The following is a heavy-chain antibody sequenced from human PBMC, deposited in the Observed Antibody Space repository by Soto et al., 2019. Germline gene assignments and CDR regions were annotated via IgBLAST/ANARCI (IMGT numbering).Heavy chain of an antibody. V-gene: IGHV3-9*01. CDR2: ISWNSGSI. D-gene: IGHD2-21*02. J-gene: IGHJ3*02. CDR1: GFTFDDYA. Sequence: EVQLVESGGGLVQPGRSLRLSCAASGFTFDDYAMHWVRQAPGKGLEWVSGISWNSGSIGYADSVKGRFTISRDNAKNSLYLQMNSLRAEDTALYYCAKDIGPRDCEAFEIWGQGTMVTVSS. CDR3: AKDIGPRDCEAFEI.